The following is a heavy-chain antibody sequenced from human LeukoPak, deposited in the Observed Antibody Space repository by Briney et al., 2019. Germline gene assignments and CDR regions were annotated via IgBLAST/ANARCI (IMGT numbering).Heavy chain of an antibody. V-gene: IGHV4-34*01. CDR1: GWSFNDYC. Sequence: PSETLSLTCAVYGWSFNDYCWNWIRQPPGKGLEWMGEINARGDTNFNPSLKSRVTISVDTSKSQFSLRLTSMIAADTAVYYCARGQVPAARGYNWFDPWGQGTLVTVSS. J-gene: IGHJ5*02. D-gene: IGHD2-2*01. CDR2: INARGDT. CDR3: ARGQVPAARGYNWFDP.